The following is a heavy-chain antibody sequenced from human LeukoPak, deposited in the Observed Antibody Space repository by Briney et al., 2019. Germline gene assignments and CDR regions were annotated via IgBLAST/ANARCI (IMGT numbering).Heavy chain of an antibody. CDR2: ISAYNGNT. CDR1: GYTFTSYG. J-gene: IGHJ4*02. D-gene: IGHD3-22*01. CDR3: ARAEDSSGYVGFDY. Sequence: ASVKVCCKASGYTFTSYGISWVRQAPGQGLEWMGWISAYNGNTNYAQKLQGRVTMTTDTSTSTAYMELRSLRSDDTAVYYCARAEDSSGYVGFDYWGQGTLVTVSS. V-gene: IGHV1-18*01.